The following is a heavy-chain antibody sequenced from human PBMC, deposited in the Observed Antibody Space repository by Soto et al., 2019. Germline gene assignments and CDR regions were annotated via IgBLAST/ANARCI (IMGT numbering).Heavy chain of an antibody. CDR3: AIAQMIFGLTTVFDY. J-gene: IGHJ4*02. CDR2: IYYSGST. Sequence: SETLSLTCTVSDGSINSGGYYWSWIRQHPGKGLEWIGYIYYSGSTYYNPSLKSRVTISVDTSKNQFSLKLTSVTAADKAVYFCAIAQMIFGLTTVFDYSGQGTLVTVSS. V-gene: IGHV4-31*03. D-gene: IGHD3-3*01. CDR1: DGSINSGGYY.